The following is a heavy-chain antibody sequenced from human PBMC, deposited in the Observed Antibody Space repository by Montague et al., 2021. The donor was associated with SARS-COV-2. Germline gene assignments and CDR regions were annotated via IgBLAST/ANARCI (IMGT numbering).Heavy chain of an antibody. CDR1: GVSITSYY. Sequence: SETLSLTCSISGVSITSYYWSWVRQPAGKGLEWIGHIYASGSTNYSPSLKSRVRLSIDNLKNQFSLKLKSLTAADTAVYYCVRDGGNWYYFDYWGQGALVTVSS. J-gene: IGHJ4*02. V-gene: IGHV4-4*07. D-gene: IGHD3-16*01. CDR2: IYASGST. CDR3: VRDGGNWYYFDY.